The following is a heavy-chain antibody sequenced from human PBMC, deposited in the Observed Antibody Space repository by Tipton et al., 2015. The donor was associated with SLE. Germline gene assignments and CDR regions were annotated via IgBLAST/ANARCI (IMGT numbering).Heavy chain of an antibody. V-gene: IGHV4-38-2*02. CDR1: DYSISSGCY. CDR2: IYHIGNT. CDR3: ARDRYYGSGSLGSNYYYMDV. D-gene: IGHD3-10*01. J-gene: IGHJ6*03. Sequence: TLSLTCTVSDYSISSGCYWGWIRQPPGKGLEWIGSIYHIGNTHYHPSLKSRLSISVDTSKNQFSLKLSSVTAADTAVYYCARDRYYGSGSLGSNYYYMDVWGKGTTVTVSS.